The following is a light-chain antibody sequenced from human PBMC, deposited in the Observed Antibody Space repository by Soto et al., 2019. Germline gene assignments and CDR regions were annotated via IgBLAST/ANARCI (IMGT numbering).Light chain of an antibody. J-gene: IGKJ1*01. CDR2: GAS. CDR1: QSVSSSY. V-gene: IGKV3-20*01. Sequence: EIVLTQSPGTLSLSPGERATLSCRASQSVSSSYLGWYQQKPGQAPRLLIYGASGRATGIPDRFSGSGSGTDFTLTISRLEPEDFAVYYCQHYGTTPWTFGPGTKVGIK. CDR3: QHYGTTPWT.